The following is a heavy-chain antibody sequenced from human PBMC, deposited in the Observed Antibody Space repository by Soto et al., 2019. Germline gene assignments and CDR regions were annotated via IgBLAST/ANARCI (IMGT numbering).Heavy chain of an antibody. CDR2: INPNSGGT. Sequence: ASVKVSCKASGYTFTGYYMHWVRQAPGQGLEWMGWINPNSGGTNYAQKFQGRVTMTRDTSISTAYMELSRLRSDDTAVYYCARGGRVVVVVPAAPFYWGQGTLVTVSS. V-gene: IGHV1-2*02. CDR1: GYTFTGYY. CDR3: ARGGRVVVVVPAAPFY. D-gene: IGHD2-2*01. J-gene: IGHJ4*02.